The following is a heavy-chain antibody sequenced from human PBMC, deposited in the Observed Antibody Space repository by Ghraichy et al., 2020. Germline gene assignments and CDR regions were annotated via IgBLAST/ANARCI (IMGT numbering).Heavy chain of an antibody. CDR1: GGTFSSYT. Sequence: SVKVSCKASGGTFSSYTISWVRQAPGQGLEWMGRIIPILGIANYAQKFQGRVTITADKSTSTAYMELSSLRSEDTAVYYCARDGGWGSEGLYYFDYWGQGTLVTVSS. V-gene: IGHV1-69*04. D-gene: IGHD7-27*01. CDR2: IIPILGIA. CDR3: ARDGGWGSEGLYYFDY. J-gene: IGHJ4*02.